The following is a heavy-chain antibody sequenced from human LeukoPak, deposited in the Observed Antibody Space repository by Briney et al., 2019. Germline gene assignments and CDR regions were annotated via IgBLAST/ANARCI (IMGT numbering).Heavy chain of an antibody. CDR3: ARVGNSSGYYPTYYYYGMDV. Sequence: SVKASCKASGGTFSSYAISWVRQAPGQGLEWMGRIIPILGIANYAQKFQGRVTITADKSTSTAYMELSSLRSEDTAVYYCARVGNSSGYYPTYYYYGMDVWGQGTTVTVSS. D-gene: IGHD3-22*01. CDR2: IIPILGIA. J-gene: IGHJ6*02. CDR1: GGTFSSYA. V-gene: IGHV1-69*04.